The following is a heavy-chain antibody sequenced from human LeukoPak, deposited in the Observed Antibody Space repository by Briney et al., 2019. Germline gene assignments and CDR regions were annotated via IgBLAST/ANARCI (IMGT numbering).Heavy chain of an antibody. V-gene: IGHV1-2*02. Sequence: ASVKVSCKASGYTFTAYYMHWVRQAPGQGLEWMGWINPNTGDTNSAEGFQGRVTMTRDSSISTAYLELSRLTSDDTAVYYCARDMWQQFDWFDPCGQGTLVTVSS. D-gene: IGHD6-13*01. CDR2: INPNTGDT. CDR1: GYTFTAYY. J-gene: IGHJ5*02. CDR3: ARDMWQQFDWFDP.